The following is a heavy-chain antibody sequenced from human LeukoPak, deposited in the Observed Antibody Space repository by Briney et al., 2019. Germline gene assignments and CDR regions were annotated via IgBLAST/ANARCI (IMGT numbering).Heavy chain of an antibody. V-gene: IGHV3-23*01. CDR1: GFTFSSYA. Sequence: PGGSLRLSCAASGFTFSSYAMSWVRQAPGKGLEWVSAISGSGGSTYYADSVKGRFTISRDNSKNSLYLQMNSLRAEDTAVYYCARVGRDGYKLRDPFDYWGQGTLVTVSS. CDR3: ARVGRDGYKLRDPFDY. J-gene: IGHJ4*02. D-gene: IGHD5-24*01. CDR2: ISGSGGST.